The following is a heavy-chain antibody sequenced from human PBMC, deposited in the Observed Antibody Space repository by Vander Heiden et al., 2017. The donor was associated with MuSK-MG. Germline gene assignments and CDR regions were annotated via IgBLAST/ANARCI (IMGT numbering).Heavy chain of an antibody. CDR2: ISSSSSYI. CDR3: ARVNGSGWYAFDI. V-gene: IGHV3-21*01. D-gene: IGHD6-19*01. Sequence: EVQLVESGGGLVKPGGSLRLSCAASGFTFSSYSMNWVRQAPGKGLEWVSSISSSSSYIYYADSVKGRFTISRDNAKNSLYLQMNSLRAEDTAVYYCARVNGSGWYAFDIWGQGTMVTVSS. J-gene: IGHJ3*02. CDR1: GFTFSSYS.